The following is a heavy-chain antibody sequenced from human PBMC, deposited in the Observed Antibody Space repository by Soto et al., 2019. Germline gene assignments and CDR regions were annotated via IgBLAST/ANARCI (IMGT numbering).Heavy chain of an antibody. D-gene: IGHD6-6*01. CDR3: ARGDREAAPLFDY. J-gene: IGHJ4*02. Sequence: SETLSLTCAVYGGSFSGYYWSWIRQPPGKGLEWIGKINHSGSTNYNPSLKSRVTISVDTSKNPFSLKLSPVTAADTAVYYGARGDREAAPLFDYWGQGTLVTVSS. CDR1: GGSFSGYY. CDR2: INHSGST. V-gene: IGHV4-34*01.